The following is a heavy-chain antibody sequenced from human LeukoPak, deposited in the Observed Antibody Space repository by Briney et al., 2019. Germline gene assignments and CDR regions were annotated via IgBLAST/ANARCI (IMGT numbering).Heavy chain of an antibody. V-gene: IGHV1-2*02. Sequence: ASVKVSCKASGYTFTDYYMHWVRQAPGQGPEWMAWIHPNSGNTNYAQKLQGRVTVTRDTSVSTAYMELSGLRDDDTAVYYCARLRGGYEPFDYWGQGTLVTVSS. CDR3: ARLRGGYEPFDY. CDR2: IHPNSGNT. D-gene: IGHD5-12*01. J-gene: IGHJ4*02. CDR1: GYTFTDYY.